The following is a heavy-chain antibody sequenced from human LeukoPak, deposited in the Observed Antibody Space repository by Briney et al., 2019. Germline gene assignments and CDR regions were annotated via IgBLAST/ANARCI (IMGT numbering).Heavy chain of an antibody. D-gene: IGHD3-22*01. Sequence: GGSLRLSCAASGFTFDDYAMHWVRQAPGKGLEWVSGISWNSGSIGYADSVKGRFTISRDNSKNTLHLQMNSLRAEDTAVYYCAKDGDSRGYYSTYFDYWGQGILVTVSS. J-gene: IGHJ4*02. V-gene: IGHV3-9*01. CDR1: GFTFDDYA. CDR3: AKDGDSRGYYSTYFDY. CDR2: ISWNSGSI.